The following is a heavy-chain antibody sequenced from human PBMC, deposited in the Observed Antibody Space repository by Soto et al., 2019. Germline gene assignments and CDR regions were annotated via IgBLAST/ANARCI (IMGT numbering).Heavy chain of an antibody. J-gene: IGHJ2*01. V-gene: IGHV3-30*18. CDR2: ISYDGSNK. D-gene: IGHD6-13*01. CDR3: AKDHSNRLSYCVL. Sequence: QVQLVESGGGVVQPGRSLRLSCAASGFTFNSYAMHWVRQAPGKGLEWVAVISYDGSNKYYADSVKGRFTVSKDNSKNSLFLQMNSLSVEDTAVYYCAKDHSNRLSYCVLWGRGTLGTFSS. CDR1: GFTFNSYA.